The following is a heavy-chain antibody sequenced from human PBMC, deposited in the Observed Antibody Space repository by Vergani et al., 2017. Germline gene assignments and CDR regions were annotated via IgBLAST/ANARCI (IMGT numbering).Heavy chain of an antibody. D-gene: IGHD3-22*01. CDR1: GYSFTSYW. CDR2: IYPGDSDT. J-gene: IGHJ3*02. V-gene: IGHV5-51*01. Sequence: EVQLVQSGAEVKKPGESLKISCKGSGYSFTSYWIGWVRQMPGKGLEWMGIIYPGDSDTRYSPSFQGQVTISADKSISTAYLQWSSLKASDTAMYYCARRFSPLTYYYDSSGYGWAAFDIWGQGTMVTVSS. CDR3: ARRFSPLTYYYDSSGYGWAAFDI.